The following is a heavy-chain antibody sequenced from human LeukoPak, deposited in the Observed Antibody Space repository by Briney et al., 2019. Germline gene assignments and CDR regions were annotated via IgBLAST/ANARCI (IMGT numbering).Heavy chain of an antibody. CDR1: GYSFTNYW. Sequence: GESLKISCEASGYSFTNYWISWVRQMPGRGLDWMARIDPSDSQTNYNPAFRGHVTVSIDKSITTAYLQWSSLEASDTAIYYCARRNRDKAISLDLWAVAPWSPSPQ. V-gene: IGHV5-10-1*01. CDR3: ARRNRDKAISLDL. CDR2: IDPSDSQT. D-gene: IGHD1-14*01. J-gene: IGHJ2*01.